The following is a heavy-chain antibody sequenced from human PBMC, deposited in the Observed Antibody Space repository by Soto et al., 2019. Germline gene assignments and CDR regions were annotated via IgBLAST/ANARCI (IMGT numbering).Heavy chain of an antibody. CDR2: INSDGSIT. V-gene: IGHV3-74*01. CDR3: ARGSSSWYVSFDY. J-gene: IGHJ4*02. CDR1: GFTFSSNW. Sequence: GGSLRLSCAASGFTFSSNWMHWVRQAPGKGLVWVSRINSDGSITSYADSVKGQFTISRDNAKNTLYLQMNSLRAEDTAVYYCARGSSSWYVSFDYWGQGTLVTVSS. D-gene: IGHD6-13*01.